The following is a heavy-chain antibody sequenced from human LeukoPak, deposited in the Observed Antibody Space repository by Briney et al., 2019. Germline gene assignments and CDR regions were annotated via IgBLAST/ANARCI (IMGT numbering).Heavy chain of an antibody. V-gene: IGHV3-23*01. CDR1: GFNFSQYA. J-gene: IGHJ4*02. CDR2: ISGSGGST. CDR3: AKRGPDNWKSYYFDY. Sequence: GSLKLSCATFGFNFSQYAMGWVRPAPGKGLEGVFAISGSGGSTYYADSVKGRFTISRDNSKNTLYLQMNSLRAEDTAVYYCAKRGPDNWKSYYFDYWGQGTLVTVSS. D-gene: IGHD1-20*01.